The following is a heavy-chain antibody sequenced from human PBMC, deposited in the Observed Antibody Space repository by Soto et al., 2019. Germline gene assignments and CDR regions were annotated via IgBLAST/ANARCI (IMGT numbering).Heavy chain of an antibody. CDR3: ASDGTGIAAAGTGTFFDY. V-gene: IGHV1-2*04. CDR2: INPNSGGT. Sequence: ASVKVSCTASGYTFTGYYMHWVRQAPGQGLEWMGWINPNSGGTNYAQKFQGWVTMTRDTSISTAYMELSRLRSDDTAVYYCASDGTGIAAAGTGTFFDYWGQGTLVTVSS. D-gene: IGHD6-13*01. J-gene: IGHJ4*02. CDR1: GYTFTGYY.